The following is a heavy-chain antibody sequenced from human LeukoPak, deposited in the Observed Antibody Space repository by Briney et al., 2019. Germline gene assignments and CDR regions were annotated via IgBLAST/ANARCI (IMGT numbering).Heavy chain of an antibody. CDR2: ISSSSSHI. Sequence: GGSLRFSCAASGFTFSSYTMNWVRQAPGKGLEWVSSISSSSSHIYYTDSVKGRFTISRDNAKTSLNLQVNSLRAEDTAVYYCARGDKSSGWYFLDYWGRGTLVTVSS. V-gene: IGHV3-21*01. CDR3: ARGDKSSGWYFLDY. CDR1: GFTFSSYT. J-gene: IGHJ4*02. D-gene: IGHD6-19*01.